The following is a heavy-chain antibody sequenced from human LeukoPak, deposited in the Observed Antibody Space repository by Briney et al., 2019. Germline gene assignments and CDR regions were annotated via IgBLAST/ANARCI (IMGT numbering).Heavy chain of an antibody. V-gene: IGHV4-34*01. D-gene: IGHD3-22*01. J-gene: IGHJ4*02. CDR2: INHSGST. CDR3: AKAGDTMIVVAQSLNFDY. Sequence: SETLSLTCAVYGGSFSGYYWSWIRQPPGKGLEWIGEINHSGSTNYNPSLKSRVTISVDTSKNQFSLKLSSVTAADTAVYYCAKAGDTMIVVAQSLNFDYWGQGTLVTVSS. CDR1: GGSFSGYY.